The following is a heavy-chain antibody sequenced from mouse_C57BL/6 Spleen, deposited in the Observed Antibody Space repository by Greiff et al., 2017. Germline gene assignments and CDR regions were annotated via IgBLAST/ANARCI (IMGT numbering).Heavy chain of an antibody. CDR3: ARGDYGSRIDY. CDR2: IYPGSGST. V-gene: IGHV1-55*01. J-gene: IGHJ2*01. Sequence: QVQLQQPGAELVKPGASVKMSCKASGYTFTSYWITWVKQRPGQGLEWIGDIYPGSGSTNYNEKFKSKATLTVDTSSSPAYMQLSSLTSEDSAVYYCARGDYGSRIDYWGQGTTLTVSS. CDR1: GYTFTSYW. D-gene: IGHD1-1*01.